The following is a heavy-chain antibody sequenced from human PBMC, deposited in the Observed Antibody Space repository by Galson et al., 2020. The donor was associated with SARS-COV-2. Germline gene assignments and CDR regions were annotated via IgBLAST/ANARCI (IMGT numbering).Heavy chain of an antibody. CDR2: IWYDGSNK. J-gene: IGHJ4*02. Sequence: GESLKISCAASGFTFSSYGMHWVRQAPGKGLEWVAVIWYDGSNKYYAASVKGRFTISRDNSKNTLYLQMNSLRAEDTAVYYCARGVLRYFGWSPTGGFDCWGQGTLVTVSS. CDR3: ARGVLRYFGWSPTGGFDC. D-gene: IGHD3-9*01. V-gene: IGHV3-33*01. CDR1: GFTFSSYG.